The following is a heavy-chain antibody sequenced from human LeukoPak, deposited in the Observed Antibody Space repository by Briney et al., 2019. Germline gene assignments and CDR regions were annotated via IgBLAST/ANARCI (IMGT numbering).Heavy chain of an antibody. D-gene: IGHD6-6*01. CDR3: AKRVSYSNSAAYFDY. CDR2: ISDGGSDT. V-gene: IGHV3-23*01. CDR1: GFTFNNYA. J-gene: IGHJ4*02. Sequence: GGSLRLSCAASGFTFNNYAMTWVRQAPEKGLEWVSSISDGGSDTYYAGSVKGRFTVSRDNSKNTLYMQMNSLRAEDTAVYYCAKRVSYSNSAAYFDYWGQGTLVTVSS.